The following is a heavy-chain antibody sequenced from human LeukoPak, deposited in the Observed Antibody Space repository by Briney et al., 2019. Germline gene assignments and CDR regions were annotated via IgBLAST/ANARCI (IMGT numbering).Heavy chain of an antibody. D-gene: IGHD5-12*01. CDR3: ATVSEATINGY. CDR2: ISPSGGAT. Sequence: ASVKVSCKASGYTFITYYIHWVRQAPGQGLEWMGVISPSGGATTYAQKFQGRVTMTGDTSTSTVYMELSSLRSEDTAVYYCATVSEATINGYWGQGTLVTVSS. V-gene: IGHV1-46*01. CDR1: GYTFITYY. J-gene: IGHJ4*02.